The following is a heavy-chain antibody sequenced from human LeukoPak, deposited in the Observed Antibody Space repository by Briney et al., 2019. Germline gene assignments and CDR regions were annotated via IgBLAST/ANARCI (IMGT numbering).Heavy chain of an antibody. Sequence: GGSLRLSCAASGFTFSSYTMHWVRQAPGKGLEWVAVISSDGSNKYYADSVKGRFTISRDNSKNTLYLQMNSLRAEDTAMYYCASSTGTYYSFDIWGQGTMVTVSS. CDR3: ASSTGTYYSFDI. CDR1: GFTFSSYT. D-gene: IGHD3-10*01. J-gene: IGHJ3*02. CDR2: ISSDGSNK. V-gene: IGHV3-30-3*01.